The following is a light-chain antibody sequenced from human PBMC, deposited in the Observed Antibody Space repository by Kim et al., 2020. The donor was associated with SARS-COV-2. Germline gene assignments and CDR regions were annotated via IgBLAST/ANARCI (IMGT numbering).Light chain of an antibody. CDR1: SLRSYY. J-gene: IGLJ2*01. CDR3: QSRDSGGNVL. V-gene: IGLV3-19*01. CDR2: GRN. Sequence: SSELNQDPAVSVALGQTVRITCQGDSLRSYYATWYQQRPRQAPVLVIYGRNNRPSGIPDRFSGSSSGNTASLTISGAQAEDEADFYCQSRDSGGNVLFGGGTQLTVL.